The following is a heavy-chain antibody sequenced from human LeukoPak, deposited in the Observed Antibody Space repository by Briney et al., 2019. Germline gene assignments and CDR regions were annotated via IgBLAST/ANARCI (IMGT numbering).Heavy chain of an antibody. J-gene: IGHJ4*02. D-gene: IGHD3-22*01. CDR3: TREQDREAAATIVGDY. Sequence: GGPLRLSCAASGFTFSSYAMHWVRQAPGKGLEYVSAISSNGGSTYYANSVKGRFTISRDNSKNTLYLQMGSLRAEDTAVYYCTREQDREAAATIVGDYWGQGTLVTVSS. V-gene: IGHV3-64*01. CDR2: ISSNGGST. CDR1: GFTFSSYA.